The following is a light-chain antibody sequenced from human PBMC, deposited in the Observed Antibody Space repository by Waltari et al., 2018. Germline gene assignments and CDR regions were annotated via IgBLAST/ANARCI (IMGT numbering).Light chain of an antibody. Sequence: DIQMTQSPSTLSASVGDRVNITCRASPSISHWLAWYPQKPGNAPKLLIYKASLLESGVPSRFSGSGSGTDLRLTISSLQPDDFATYYCQQYYDYPWTFGQGTKVE. CDR1: PSISHW. J-gene: IGKJ1*01. CDR3: QQYYDYPWT. CDR2: KAS. V-gene: IGKV1-5*03.